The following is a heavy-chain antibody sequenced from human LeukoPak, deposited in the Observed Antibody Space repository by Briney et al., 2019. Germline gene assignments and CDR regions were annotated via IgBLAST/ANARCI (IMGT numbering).Heavy chain of an antibody. CDR1: GGSISSYY. D-gene: IGHD6-19*01. CDR3: ARQEQWLDPFQH. Sequence: SETLSLTCTVSGGSISSYYWSWIRQPPGKGLEWIGYIYYSGSTNYNPSLKSRVTISVDTSKNQFSLKLSSVTAADTAVYYCARQEQWLDPFQHWGQGTLVTVSS. V-gene: IGHV4-59*01. CDR2: IYYSGST. J-gene: IGHJ1*01.